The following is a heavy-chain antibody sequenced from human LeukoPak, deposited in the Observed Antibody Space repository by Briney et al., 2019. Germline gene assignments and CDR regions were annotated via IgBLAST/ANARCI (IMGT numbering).Heavy chain of an antibody. CDR2: ISDTGSYT. CDR1: GFSFSDYY. V-gene: IGHV3-11*06. CDR3: AGVLGVRDLAYFDY. Sequence: GGSLRLSCAASGFSFSDYYMSWIRQAPGKGLEWISFISDTGSYTKYAASVKGRFTISRDNAANSLHLQLHSLRAEDTAVYYCAGVLGVRDLAYFDYWGHGTLVTVSS. D-gene: IGHD3-10*01. J-gene: IGHJ4*01.